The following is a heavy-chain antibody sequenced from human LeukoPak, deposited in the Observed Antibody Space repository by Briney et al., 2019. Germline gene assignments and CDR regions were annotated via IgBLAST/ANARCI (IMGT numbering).Heavy chain of an antibody. Sequence: SSETLSLTCTVSGGSISSYYWSWIRQPPGKGLEWIGYIYYSGSTNYNPSLKSRVTISVDTSKNQFSLKLSSVTAADTAVYYCASFAVAGTDHFDYWGQGALVTVSS. CDR1: GGSISSYY. CDR2: IYYSGST. V-gene: IGHV4-59*08. CDR3: ASFAVAGTDHFDY. J-gene: IGHJ4*02. D-gene: IGHD6-19*01.